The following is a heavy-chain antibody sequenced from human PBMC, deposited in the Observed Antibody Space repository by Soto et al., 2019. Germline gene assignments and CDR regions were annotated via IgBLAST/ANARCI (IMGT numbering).Heavy chain of an antibody. CDR1: GFSLSTSGVG. CDR3: THIHYYGSGNFLLSPNNWFDP. Sequence: QITLKESGPTLLNATQTLTLTCTFSGFSLSTSGVGVGWIRQPPGKALEWLALIYWDDDKFYSPSLKSRLTITKDTSKNQVVLTMTNIDPVDTATYYCTHIHYYGSGNFLLSPNNWFDPWGQGTLVTVSS. CDR2: IYWDDDK. J-gene: IGHJ5*02. V-gene: IGHV2-5*02. D-gene: IGHD3-10*01.